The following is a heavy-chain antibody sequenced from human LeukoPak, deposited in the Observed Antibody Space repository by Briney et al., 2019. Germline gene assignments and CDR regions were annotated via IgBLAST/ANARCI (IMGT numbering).Heavy chain of an antibody. V-gene: IGHV3-7*01. Sequence: GGSLRLSCAASGFTFSVHWMSWVRQAPGKGLEWVANIKPDGSEKNYVDSVKGRFTISIDNAKNSLYLQMNSLRVEDTAVYWCARELSWSGRDYWGQGTLVTVSS. CDR3: ARELSWSGRDY. CDR2: IKPDGSEK. D-gene: IGHD3-3*01. CDR1: GFTFSVHW. J-gene: IGHJ4*02.